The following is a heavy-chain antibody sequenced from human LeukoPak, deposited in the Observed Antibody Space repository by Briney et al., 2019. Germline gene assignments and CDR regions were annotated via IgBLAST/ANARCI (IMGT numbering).Heavy chain of an antibody. CDR2: ISDSGGST. CDR3: ATYRGYSYGYLGY. J-gene: IGHJ4*02. CDR1: GFTFSNYA. D-gene: IGHD5-18*01. V-gene: IGHV3-23*01. Sequence: GGSLRLSCAASGFTFSNYAMNWVRQAPGKGLEWVSGISDSGGSTYYTDSVKGRFTISRDNSKNTLYLQMNSLRAEDTAVYYCATYRGYSYGYLGYWGQGTLVTVSS.